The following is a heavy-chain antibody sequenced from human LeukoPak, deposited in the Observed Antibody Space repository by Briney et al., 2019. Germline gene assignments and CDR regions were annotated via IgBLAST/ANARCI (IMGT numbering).Heavy chain of an antibody. V-gene: IGHV3-23*01. Sequence: PGGSLRLSCAASGFTFSSYAMSWVRQAPGKGLEWVSTITSSGGSAYSAISSSGGSTYYADSVKGRFTISRDNSKNTLHLQMNSLRAEDTALYHCARDLAYGSGSYPPDYWGQGTLVTVSS. J-gene: IGHJ4*02. D-gene: IGHD3-10*01. CDR1: GFTFSSYA. CDR3: ARDLAYGSGSYPPDY. CDR2: ISSSGGST.